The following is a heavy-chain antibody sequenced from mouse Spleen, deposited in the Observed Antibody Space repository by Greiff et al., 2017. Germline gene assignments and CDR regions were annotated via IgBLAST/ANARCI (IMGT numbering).Heavy chain of an antibody. V-gene: IGHV1-52*01. CDR2: IDPSDSET. J-gene: IGHJ2*01. Sequence: QVQLKQPGAELVRPGSSVKLSCKASGYTFTSYWMHWVKQRPIQGLEWIGNIDPSDSETHYNQKFKDKATLTVDKSSSTAYMQLSSLTSEDSAVYYCTRSSTMITGFDYWGQGTTLTVSS. CDR3: TRSSTMITGFDY. CDR1: GYTFTSYW. D-gene: IGHD2-4*01.